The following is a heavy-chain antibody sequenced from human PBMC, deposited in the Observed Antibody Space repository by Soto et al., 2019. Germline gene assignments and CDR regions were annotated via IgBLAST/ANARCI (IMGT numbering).Heavy chain of an antibody. CDR2: IFHSGIT. Sequence: SETLSLTCAVSGDSISSTHLWTWVRQPPGKGLEYIGQIFHSGITNYNPSLESRVTISLDKSKSQFSLELNSVTGADTAVYYCAKSPAAAGTCYFDYWGQGTLVTVSS. CDR1: GDSISSTHL. CDR3: AKSPAAAGTCYFDY. D-gene: IGHD6-13*01. V-gene: IGHV4-4*02. J-gene: IGHJ4*02.